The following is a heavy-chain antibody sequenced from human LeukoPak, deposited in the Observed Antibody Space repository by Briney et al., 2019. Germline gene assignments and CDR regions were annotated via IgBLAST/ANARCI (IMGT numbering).Heavy chain of an antibody. D-gene: IGHD2-15*01. Sequence: QPGRSLRLSCAASGFTFSSYAMHWVRQAPGKGLEWVAVISYDGSNKYYADSVKGRFTISRDNSKNTLYLQMNSLRAEDTAVYYCATLDIVVVVAAPGMDAWGQGTTVTVSS. CDR1: GFTFSSYA. CDR2: ISYDGSNK. J-gene: IGHJ6*02. V-gene: IGHV3-30-3*01. CDR3: ATLDIVVVVAAPGMDA.